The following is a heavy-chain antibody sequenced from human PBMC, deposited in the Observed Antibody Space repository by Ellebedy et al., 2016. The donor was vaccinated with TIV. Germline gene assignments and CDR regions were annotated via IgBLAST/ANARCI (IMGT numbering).Heavy chain of an antibody. V-gene: IGHV3-33*03. J-gene: IGHJ4*02. Sequence: FTFSRDNAKNTLYLQMNSLRAEDTAVYYCAKDATRYRSSCLDYWGQGTLVTVSS. CDR3: AKDATRYRSSCLDY. D-gene: IGHD6-13*01.